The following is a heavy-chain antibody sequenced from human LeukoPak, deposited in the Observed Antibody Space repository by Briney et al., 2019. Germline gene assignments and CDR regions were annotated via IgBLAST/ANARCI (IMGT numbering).Heavy chain of an antibody. Sequence: SVKVSCKASGGTFSSYAISWVRQAPGQGLEWMGRIIPILGIANYAQKFQGRVTITADKSTSTAYMELSSLRSEDTAVYYCARGDTAXXXFDYWGQGTLVTVSS. J-gene: IGHJ4*02. CDR1: GGTFSSYA. V-gene: IGHV1-69*04. CDR2: IIPILGIA. CDR3: ARGDTAXXXFDY. D-gene: IGHD5-18*01.